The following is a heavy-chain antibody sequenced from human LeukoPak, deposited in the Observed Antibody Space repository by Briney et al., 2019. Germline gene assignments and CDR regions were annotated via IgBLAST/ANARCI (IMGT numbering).Heavy chain of an antibody. CDR3: ARRQETYYYDSSGYYYKGYYFDY. D-gene: IGHD3-22*01. CDR1: GYSFTSYW. J-gene: IGHJ4*02. CDR2: IYPGDSDT. V-gene: IGHV5-51*01. Sequence: GESLKTSCKGSGYSFTSYWIGWVRQMPGKGLEWMGIIYPGDSDTRYSPSFQGQVTISADKSISTAYLQWSSPKASDTAMYYCARRQETYYYDSSGYYYKGYYFDYWGQGTLVTVSS.